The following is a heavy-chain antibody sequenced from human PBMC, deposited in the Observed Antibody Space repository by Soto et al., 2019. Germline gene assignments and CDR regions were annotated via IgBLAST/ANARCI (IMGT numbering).Heavy chain of an antibody. D-gene: IGHD3-22*01. CDR2: IWYDGSNK. V-gene: IGHV3-33*01. Sequence: GGSLRLSCAASGFTFSSYGMHWVRRAPGKGLEWVAVIWYDGSNKYYADSVKGRFTISRDNSKNTLYLQMNSLRAEDTAVYYCARGSRLWYYYDSSGYPDYWGQGXLVTVSS. CDR3: ARGSRLWYYYDSSGYPDY. J-gene: IGHJ4*02. CDR1: GFTFSSYG.